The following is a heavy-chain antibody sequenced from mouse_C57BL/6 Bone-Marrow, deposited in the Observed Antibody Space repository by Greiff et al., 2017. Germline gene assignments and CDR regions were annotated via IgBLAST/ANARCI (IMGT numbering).Heavy chain of an antibody. J-gene: IGHJ2*01. Sequence: VQLQQSGAELVKPGASVKLSCKASGYIFTEYTIHWVKQRSGQCLEWIGWFYPGSGSIKYNERFKDKATLTADKSSNTVYMELSRVTSEDSAVYFCARHERYYDYEGYFDYWGQGTTLTVSS. CDR3: ARHERYYDYEGYFDY. CDR2: FYPGSGSI. V-gene: IGHV1-62-2*01. D-gene: IGHD2-4*01. CDR1: GYIFTEYT.